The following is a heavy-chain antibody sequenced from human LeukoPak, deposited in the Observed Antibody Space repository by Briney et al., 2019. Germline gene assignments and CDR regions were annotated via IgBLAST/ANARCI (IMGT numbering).Heavy chain of an antibody. J-gene: IGHJ6*03. CDR3: ARVSHFDWPYYYYYYMDV. Sequence: PGGPLRLSCAASGFTFSSYWMSWVRQAPGKGLEWVANIKQDGSEKYYVDSVKGRFTISRDNAKNSLYLQMNSLRAEDTAVYYCARVSHFDWPYYYYYYMDVWGKGTTVTVS. CDR2: IKQDGSEK. D-gene: IGHD3-9*01. V-gene: IGHV3-7*01. CDR1: GFTFSSYW.